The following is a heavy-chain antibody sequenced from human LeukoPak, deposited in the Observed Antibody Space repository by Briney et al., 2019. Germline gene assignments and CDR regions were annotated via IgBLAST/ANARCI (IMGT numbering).Heavy chain of an antibody. V-gene: IGHV4-30-4*01. CDR2: IYYSGST. J-gene: IGHJ2*01. CDR1: GGSISSGDYY. CDR3: SRKGDRYYAHLDFEL. Sequence: SQTLSLTCTVSGGSISSGDYYWSWIRQPPGKGLEWIGYIYYSGSTYYNPSLKSRVTISVDTSKNQFSLKLSSVTAADTAVCYLSRKGDRYYAHLDFELRGPCPLVTVPS. D-gene: IGHD3-22*01.